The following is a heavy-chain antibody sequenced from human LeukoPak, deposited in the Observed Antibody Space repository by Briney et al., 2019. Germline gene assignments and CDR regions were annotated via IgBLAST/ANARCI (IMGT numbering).Heavy chain of an antibody. CDR3: TRDRNDYGDPDGFDI. D-gene: IGHD4-17*01. J-gene: IGHJ3*02. CDR2: ITRVSTYM. Sequence: PGGSLRLSCAASGFTFSDFAMNWVRQAPGKGLEWVPSITRVSTYMYYAESVQGRFTISRDNHKDLLYLQLNSLRGDDTGIYYCTRDRNDYGDPDGFDIWGQGTVVTVSS. CDR1: GFTFSDFA. V-gene: IGHV3-21*01.